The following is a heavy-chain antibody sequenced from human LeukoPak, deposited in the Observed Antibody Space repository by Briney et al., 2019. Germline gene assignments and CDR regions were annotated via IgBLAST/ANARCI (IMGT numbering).Heavy chain of an antibody. CDR3: ASGTYFDWLLTSRDYGMDV. V-gene: IGHV1-46*01. Sequence: GSVKVSCKASGYTFTSYYMHWVRQAPGQGLEWMGIINPSGGSTSYAQKLQGRVTMTTDTSTSTAYMELRSLRSDDTAVYYCASGTYFDWLLTSRDYGMDVWGQGTTVTVSS. D-gene: IGHD3-9*01. J-gene: IGHJ6*02. CDR2: INPSGGST. CDR1: GYTFTSYY.